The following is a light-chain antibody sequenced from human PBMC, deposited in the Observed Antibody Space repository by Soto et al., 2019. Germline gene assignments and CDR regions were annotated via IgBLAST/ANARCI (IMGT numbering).Light chain of an antibody. CDR3: QQRSNWQIT. CDR2: DAS. Sequence: EIVSTQSPATLPLSPGERATLSGRASQSVSSYLAWYQQKQGQAPRLLIYDASNRVTGIPARFRGSGSGTDFTLTLSRLEPDDVSVDYCQQRSNWQITFGQGTKVDIK. CDR1: QSVSSY. J-gene: IGKJ1*01. V-gene: IGKV3-11*01.